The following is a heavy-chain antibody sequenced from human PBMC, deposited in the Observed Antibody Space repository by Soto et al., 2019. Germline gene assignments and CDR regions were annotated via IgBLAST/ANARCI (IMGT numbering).Heavy chain of an antibody. CDR2: INAGNGNT. J-gene: IGHJ4*02. D-gene: IGHD6-13*01. V-gene: IGHV1-3*01. CDR3: SVSGYSSSWGYYYFDY. CDR1: GYTFTSYA. Sequence: QVQLVQSGAEVKKPGASVKVSCKASGYTFTSYAMHWVRQAPGQRLEWMGWINAGNGNTKYSQKFQGRVTITRDTSASKDYMELSSLRSEDTAVYYCSVSGYSSSWGYYYFDYWGQGTLVTVSS.